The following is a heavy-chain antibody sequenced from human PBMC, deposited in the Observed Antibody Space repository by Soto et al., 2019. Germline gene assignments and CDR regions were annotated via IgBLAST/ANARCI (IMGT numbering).Heavy chain of an antibody. CDR3: ARDRLAAVPDALYPHY. V-gene: IGHV3-33*01. Sequence: VGSLRLSCAASGFTFSSYGMHWVRQAPGKGLEWVAVIWYDGSNKYYADSVKGRFTISRDNSKNTLYLQMNSLRAEDTAVYYCARDRLAAVPDALYPHYWGQGTLVTVSS. CDR2: IWYDGSNK. CDR1: GFTFSSYG. D-gene: IGHD2-2*01. J-gene: IGHJ4*02.